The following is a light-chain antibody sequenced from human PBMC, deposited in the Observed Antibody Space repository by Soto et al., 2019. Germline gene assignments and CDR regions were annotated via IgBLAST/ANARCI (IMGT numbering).Light chain of an antibody. CDR1: QSINNW. J-gene: IGKJ4*01. V-gene: IGKV1-5*01. Sequence: DVQITQSPSSLSASVGDRVTITCRASQSINNWLAWYQQKPGKAPKFLIYDASTLETGVPSSFSGSASGTEFTLTISGLQPEDVASYYCQQYDTYPLTFGGGTKVDSK. CDR3: QQYDTYPLT. CDR2: DAS.